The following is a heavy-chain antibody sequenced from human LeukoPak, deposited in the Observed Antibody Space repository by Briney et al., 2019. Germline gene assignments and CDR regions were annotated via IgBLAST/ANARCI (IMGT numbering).Heavy chain of an antibody. Sequence: SETLSLTCTVSGGSISSYYWSWIRQPPGKGLEWIGYIYYSGSTNYNPSLKSRVTISVDTSKNQFSLKLSSATAADTAVYYCARVVRGVIDYWGQGTLVTVSS. J-gene: IGHJ4*02. V-gene: IGHV4-59*01. D-gene: IGHD3-10*01. CDR1: GGSISSYY. CDR3: ARVVRGVIDY. CDR2: IYYSGST.